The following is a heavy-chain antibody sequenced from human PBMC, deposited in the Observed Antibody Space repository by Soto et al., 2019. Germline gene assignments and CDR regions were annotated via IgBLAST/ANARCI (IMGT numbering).Heavy chain of an antibody. V-gene: IGHV3-33*01. CDR1: GFTFSNYG. CDR3: ASDLLGASVSYGLDV. J-gene: IGHJ6*02. Sequence: GGSLRLSCAASGFTFSNYGMHWVRQAPGKGLEPVAIVWHDGNNKYYEDSVRGRFIISRDNSKNRLYLQMNRLRAEDTAVYYCASDLLGASVSYGLDVWGQGTQVTVSS. D-gene: IGHD1-26*01. CDR2: VWHDGNNK.